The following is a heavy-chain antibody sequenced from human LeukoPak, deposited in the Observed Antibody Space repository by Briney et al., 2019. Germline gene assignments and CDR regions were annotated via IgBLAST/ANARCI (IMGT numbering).Heavy chain of an antibody. CDR2: ISGSGGST. V-gene: IGHV3-23*01. CDR1: GFTFSSYA. Sequence: GGSLRLSCAASGFTFSSYAMSWVRQAPGKGLEWVSAISGSGGSTYYADSVKGRFTISRDNSKNTLYLQMNSLRAEDTAVYYCARMDYGDYVTLFDYWGQGTLVSVSS. D-gene: IGHD4-17*01. CDR3: ARMDYGDYVTLFDY. J-gene: IGHJ4*02.